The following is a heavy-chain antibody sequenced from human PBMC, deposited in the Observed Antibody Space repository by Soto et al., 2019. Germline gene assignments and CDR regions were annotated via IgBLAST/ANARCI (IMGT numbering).Heavy chain of an antibody. CDR2: ISDTGRDT. V-gene: IGHV3-23*01. J-gene: IGHJ4*02. CDR3: ATSSERLSLVTVGGLIPLGFEY. Sequence: EAQLLESGGGLVQPGGSLRLSCVASGFTFNYYDVTWVRRAPGKGLDWVSTISDTGRDTYFGDSVRGRFSISRDKSRNAVYLQMHRLTVDETALCYCATSSERLSLVTVGGLIPLGFEYWCQGILVTVSS. CDR1: GFTFNYYD. D-gene: IGHD3-16*01.